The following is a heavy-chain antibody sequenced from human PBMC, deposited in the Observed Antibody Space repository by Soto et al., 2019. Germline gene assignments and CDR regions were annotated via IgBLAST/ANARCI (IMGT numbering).Heavy chain of an antibody. V-gene: IGHV4-59*01. CDR1: GGNISGYY. D-gene: IGHD3-9*01. CDR3: ASSPLRYFDWLPRDGMDV. J-gene: IGHJ6*02. Sequence: PSVPLRVRCTVSGGNISGYYWSRILQNTGKGLEWIGYIYYSGSTNYNPSLKSRVTISVDTSKNQFSLKLSSVTAADTAVYYCASSPLRYFDWLPRDGMDVWGQGTTVTVSS. CDR2: IYYSGST.